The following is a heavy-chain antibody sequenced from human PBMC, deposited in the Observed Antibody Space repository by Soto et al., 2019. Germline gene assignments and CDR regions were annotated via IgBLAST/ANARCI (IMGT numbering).Heavy chain of an antibody. CDR3: ARRRAYGSGSYYTYYYGMDV. CDR2: IYPGDSDT. J-gene: IGHJ6*02. Sequence: GESLKISCKGSGYSFAGYWIGWVRQMPGKGLEWMGIIYPGDSDTRYSPSFQGQVTISADKSISTAYLQWSSLKASDTAMYYCARRRAYGSGSYYTYYYGMDVWGQGTTVTVSS. D-gene: IGHD3-10*01. CDR1: GYSFAGYW. V-gene: IGHV5-51*01.